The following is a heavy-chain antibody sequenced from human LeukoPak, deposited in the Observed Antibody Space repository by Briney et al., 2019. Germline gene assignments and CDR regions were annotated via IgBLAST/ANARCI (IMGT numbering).Heavy chain of an antibody. CDR1: GYSISSGYY. Sequence: SETLSLTCTVSGYSISSGYYWGWIRQPPGKGLEWIGSIYLSGSTYYNPSLKSRVTISVDTSKNQFSLKLSSVTAADTAVYYCARGQEVVAENYFDYWGQGTLVTVSS. J-gene: IGHJ4*02. V-gene: IGHV4-38-2*02. CDR3: ARGQEVVAENYFDY. CDR2: IYLSGST. D-gene: IGHD5-12*01.